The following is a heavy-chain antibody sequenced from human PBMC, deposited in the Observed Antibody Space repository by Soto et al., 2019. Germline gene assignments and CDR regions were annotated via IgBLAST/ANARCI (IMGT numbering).Heavy chain of an antibody. Sequence: ASVKVSCKASGYTFTSYGISWVRQTPGQGLEWMGWISAYNGNTNYAQKLQGRVTMTTDTSTSTAYMELRSLRSDDTAVYYCGSGRWLLHLGSWGQGTLVTVSS. D-gene: IGHD2-15*01. CDR3: GSGRWLLHLGS. V-gene: IGHV1-18*01. CDR2: ISAYNGNT. J-gene: IGHJ4*02. CDR1: GYTFTSYG.